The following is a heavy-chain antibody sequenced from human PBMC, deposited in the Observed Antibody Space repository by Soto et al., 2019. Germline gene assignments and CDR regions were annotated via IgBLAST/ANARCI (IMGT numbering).Heavy chain of an antibody. V-gene: IGHV4-59*01. CDR3: ARVVGCSSTSCYPYYYYYGMDV. D-gene: IGHD2-2*01. CDR2: IYYSGST. CDR1: GGSISSYY. J-gene: IGHJ6*02. Sequence: SSETLTLTCTDSGGSISSYYWSWIRQPPGKGLEWIGYIYYSGSTNYNPSLKSRVTISVDTSKNQFSLKLSSVTAADTAVYYCARVVGCSSTSCYPYYYYYGMDVWGQGTTVTVSS.